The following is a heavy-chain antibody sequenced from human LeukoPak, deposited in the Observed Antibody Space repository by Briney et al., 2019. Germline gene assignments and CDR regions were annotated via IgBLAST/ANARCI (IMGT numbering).Heavy chain of an antibody. V-gene: IGHV4-59*11. J-gene: IGHJ5*02. D-gene: IGHD2-15*01. CDR1: GGSISSHY. CDR2: IYYSGST. Sequence: SETLSLTCTVSGGSISSHYWSWIRQPPGKGLEWIGYIYYSGSTNYNPSLKSRVTISVDTSKNQLSLKLSSVTAADTAVYYCARRVARWFDPWGQGTLVTVSS. CDR3: ARRVARWFDP.